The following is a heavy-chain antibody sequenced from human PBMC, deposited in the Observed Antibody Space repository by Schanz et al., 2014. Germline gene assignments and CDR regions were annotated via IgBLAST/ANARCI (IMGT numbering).Heavy chain of an antibody. CDR1: GFTFSNHA. CDR2: IGGSGDST. Sequence: EVQLLESGGGLVQPGGSLRLSCAASGFTFSNHALSWVRQAPGKGLEWVSGIGGSGDSTHYADSVKGRLTISRDNSKNTLYLQMNSLRAEDTAVYYCAKVGDTSGYPLEYWGQGTLVTVSS. J-gene: IGHJ4*02. V-gene: IGHV3-23*01. D-gene: IGHD3-22*01. CDR3: AKVGDTSGYPLEY.